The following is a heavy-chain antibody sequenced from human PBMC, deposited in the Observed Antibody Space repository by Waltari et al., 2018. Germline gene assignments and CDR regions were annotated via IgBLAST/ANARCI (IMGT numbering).Heavy chain of an antibody. Sequence: QVQLLQWGAGLLKPSETLSLTCAVYGGSFSGYYWSWIRQPPGKGLEWIGEINHSGSTNYNPSLKSRVTISVDTYKNQFSLKLSSVTAADTAVYYCARTPITRVRRVISLYYYYYMDVWGKGTTVTVSS. CDR1: GGSFSGYY. CDR3: ARTPITRVRRVISLYYYYYMDV. J-gene: IGHJ6*03. CDR2: INHSGST. V-gene: IGHV4-34*01. D-gene: IGHD3-10*01.